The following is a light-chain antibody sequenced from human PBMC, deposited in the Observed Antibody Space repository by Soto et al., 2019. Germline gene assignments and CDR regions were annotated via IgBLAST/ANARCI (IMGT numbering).Light chain of an antibody. J-gene: IGLJ2*01. CDR2: EVR. CDR3: LSWTTRRALV. V-gene: IGLV2-14*01. CDR1: SSDVGSFNF. Sequence: QSALTQPASVSGAPGQSIAISCTGTSSDVGSFNFGSWYQQHPGKVPKLIIYEVRNRPSGVSSRCSGSKSGDTASLIISGLQAEDVAEYYCLSWTTRRALVFGGGTKLTVL.